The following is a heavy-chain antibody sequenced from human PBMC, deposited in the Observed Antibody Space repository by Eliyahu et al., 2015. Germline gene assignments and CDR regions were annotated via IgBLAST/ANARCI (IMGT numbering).Heavy chain of an antibody. CDR2: IKQDVNAK. D-gene: IGHD1-26*01. CDR1: GFTFRXYW. J-gene: IGHJ4*02. V-gene: IGHV3-7*04. Sequence: EVQLVESGGNLVQPGGSLRLSCAASGFTFRXYWMXWVRQAPGKGLEGVANIKQDVNAKYYVDSVKGRFTISRDNAKNSLYLQMNSLRAEDTALYYCARGGMRGSLDYWGQGTLVTVSS. CDR3: ARGGMRGSLDY.